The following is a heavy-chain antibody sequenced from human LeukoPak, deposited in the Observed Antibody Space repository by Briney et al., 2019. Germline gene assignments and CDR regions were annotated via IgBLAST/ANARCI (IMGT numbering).Heavy chain of an antibody. Sequence: GGSLRLSCAASGFTFSSYAMHWVRQAPGRGLEWVAVILYDGSDAYYADSVKGRFTISRDNSKNILYLQLTSLRPEDTAVYYCAKVGRSSSWNYYYYGMDVWGQGTTVTVSS. CDR3: AKVGRSSSWNYYYYGMDV. V-gene: IGHV3-30*04. J-gene: IGHJ6*02. CDR2: ILYDGSDA. D-gene: IGHD2-2*01. CDR1: GFTFSSYA.